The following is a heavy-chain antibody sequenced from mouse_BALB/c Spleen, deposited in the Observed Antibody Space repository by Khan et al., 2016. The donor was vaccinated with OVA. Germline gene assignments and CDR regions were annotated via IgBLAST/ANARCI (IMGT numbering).Heavy chain of an antibody. J-gene: IGHJ4*01. CDR1: GYTFTSHT. V-gene: IGHV1-4*01. CDR3: ARRTTEYALDY. CDR2: INPRSG. D-gene: IGHD2-14*01. Sequence: QVQLKQSGAELARPGASVKMSCKASGYTFTSHTMHWIKQRPGQGLEWIGYINPRSGYNQKLNDKATLTADISSSTAYMQLSSRTSEDSAVYYCARRTTEYALDYWGQGTSVTVSS.